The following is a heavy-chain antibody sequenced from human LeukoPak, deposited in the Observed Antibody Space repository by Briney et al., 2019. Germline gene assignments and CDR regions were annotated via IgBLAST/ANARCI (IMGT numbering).Heavy chain of an antibody. CDR2: INPNSGGT. D-gene: IGHD6-13*01. CDR3: ASTSAGTLLYFDY. CDR1: GYTFTGYY. J-gene: IGHJ4*02. Sequence: ASVKVSCKASGYTFTGYYMHWVRQAPGQGLEWMGWINPNSGGTNYAQKFQDRVTMTRDTSISTAYMELSRLRSDDTAVYYCASTSAGTLLYFDYWGQGTLVTVSS. V-gene: IGHV1-2*02.